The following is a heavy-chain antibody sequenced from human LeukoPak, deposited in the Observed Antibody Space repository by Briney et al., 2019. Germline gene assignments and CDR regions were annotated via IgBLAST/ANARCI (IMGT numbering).Heavy chain of an antibody. CDR1: GYTFTRYY. CDR2: IHPNSDHT. J-gene: IGHJ4*02. D-gene: IGHD2-15*01. Sequence: ASVKVSCKASGYTFTRYYMHWVRQAPGQGLEWMGRIHPNSDHTNYAQRFQGRFTMTRDTSISTAYMELSRLRSDDTAVYYCARVLKVAATPDYWGQGTLVTVSS. CDR3: ARVLKVAATPDY. V-gene: IGHV1-2*06.